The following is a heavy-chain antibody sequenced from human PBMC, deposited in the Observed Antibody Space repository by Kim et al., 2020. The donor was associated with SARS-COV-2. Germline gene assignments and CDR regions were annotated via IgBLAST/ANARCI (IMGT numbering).Heavy chain of an antibody. CDR3: AKDITQCPHSGYDQYFDY. D-gene: IGHD5-12*01. J-gene: IGHJ4*02. V-gene: IGHV3-9*01. Sequence: KGRFPISRDNSKNSLYLQMNSRRAEDTALYYCAKDITQCPHSGYDQYFDYWGQGTLVTVSS.